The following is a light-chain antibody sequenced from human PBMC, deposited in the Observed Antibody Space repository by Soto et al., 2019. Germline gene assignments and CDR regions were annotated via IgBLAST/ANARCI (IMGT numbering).Light chain of an antibody. Sequence: QSALTQPPSAYGSHGQSVTISCTGTSSDVGAYNYVSWYQQHPGKAPKLMIYDVSKRPSGVPYRFSGSKSGNAASLTVSGLQGEDEADYYCSSYAGSSWVFGGGTKLTVL. CDR3: SSYAGSSWV. CDR1: SSDVGAYNY. J-gene: IGLJ3*02. CDR2: DVS. V-gene: IGLV2-8*01.